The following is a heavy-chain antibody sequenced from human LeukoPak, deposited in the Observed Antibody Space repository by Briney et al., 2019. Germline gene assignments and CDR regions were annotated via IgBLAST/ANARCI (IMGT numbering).Heavy chain of an antibody. Sequence: GGSLRLSCSASGFSLSDYGMSWVRQAPGKGLEWVSYITMNSVRFYADSVKGRFTISRDNAKNSLYLQMNSLRAEDTAVYYCARGGIAAAGGNFYFDYWGQGTLVTVSS. V-gene: IGHV3-69-1*01. CDR2: ITMNSVR. CDR3: ARGGIAAAGGNFYFDY. D-gene: IGHD6-13*01. J-gene: IGHJ4*02. CDR1: GFSLSDYG.